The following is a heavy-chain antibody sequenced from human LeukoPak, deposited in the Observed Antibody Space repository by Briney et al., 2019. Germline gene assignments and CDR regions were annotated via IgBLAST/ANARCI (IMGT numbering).Heavy chain of an antibody. Sequence: SQTLSLTCAISGDSVSSNSAAWNWIRQSPSRGLEWLGRTYYRSKWYNDYAVSVRSRITINPDTSKNQFPLQLNSVTPEDTAVYYCAREGWPQYYYDSSGYLGYWGQGTLVTVSS. D-gene: IGHD3-22*01. CDR1: GDSVSSNSAA. CDR3: AREGWPQYYYDSSGYLGY. J-gene: IGHJ4*02. V-gene: IGHV6-1*01. CDR2: TYYRSKWYN.